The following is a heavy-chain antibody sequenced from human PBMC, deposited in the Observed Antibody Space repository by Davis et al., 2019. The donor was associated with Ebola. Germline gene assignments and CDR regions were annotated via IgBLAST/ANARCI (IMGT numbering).Heavy chain of an antibody. D-gene: IGHD3-9*01. CDR2: IWYDGSNK. V-gene: IGHV3-30*19. CDR3: ARGPPSLYDILILVNGGDFDY. CDR1: GFTFSSYG. J-gene: IGHJ4*02. Sequence: PGGSLRLSCAASGFTFSSYGMHWVRQAPGKGLEWVAVIWYDGSNKYYADSVKGRFTISRDNSKNTLYLQMNSLRAEDTAVYYCARGPPSLYDILILVNGGDFDYWGQGTLVTVSS.